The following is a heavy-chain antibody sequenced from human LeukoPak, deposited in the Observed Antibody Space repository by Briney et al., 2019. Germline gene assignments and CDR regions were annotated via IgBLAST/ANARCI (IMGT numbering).Heavy chain of an antibody. J-gene: IGHJ6*02. CDR3: ARARFSEWLLYGYGMGV. D-gene: IGHD3-3*01. CDR2: ISYDGSDK. CDR1: GFTFSSYA. V-gene: IGHV3-30*04. Sequence: GGSLRLSCAASGFTFSSYAMHWVRQAPGKGLEWVAVISYDGSDKYYADSVKGRFTISRDNSKNTLYLQMNSLRAEDTAVYYCARARFSEWLLYGYGMGVWGQGTTVTVSS.